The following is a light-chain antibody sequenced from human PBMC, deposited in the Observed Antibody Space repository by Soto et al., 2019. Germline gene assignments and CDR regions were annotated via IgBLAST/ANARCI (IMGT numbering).Light chain of an antibody. CDR3: QQRGT. V-gene: IGKV3-11*01. CDR1: QSLGDY. J-gene: IGKJ2*01. CDR2: DAS. Sequence: ELVLTQSPATLSLSPGERATLSCRASQSLGDYLAWYQQKPGQAPRLLIYDASNRATGIPARFIGGGSGTDFTLSISSLETEDFAVYYCQQRGTFGQGTKVDIK.